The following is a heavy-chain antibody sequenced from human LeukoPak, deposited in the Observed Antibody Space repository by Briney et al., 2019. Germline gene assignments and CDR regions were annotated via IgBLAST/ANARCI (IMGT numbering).Heavy chain of an antibody. CDR1: GGSISSSSYY. V-gene: IGHV4-39*01. J-gene: IGHJ4*02. D-gene: IGHD3-22*01. CDR2: IYYSGST. Sequence: SETLSLTCTVSGGSISSSSYYWGWIRQPPGTGLEWIGSIYYSGSTYYNPSLKSRVTISVDTSKNQFSLKLSSVTAADTAVYYCARPYDSSGYALGYWGQGTLVTVSS. CDR3: ARPYDSSGYALGY.